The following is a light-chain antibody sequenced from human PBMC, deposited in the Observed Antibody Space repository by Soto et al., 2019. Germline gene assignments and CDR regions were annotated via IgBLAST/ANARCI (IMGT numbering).Light chain of an antibody. CDR3: QHYSSVWA. CDR1: QSISSR. V-gene: IGKV1-5*01. J-gene: IGKJ1*01. CDR2: DAS. Sequence: DIQMTQSPSTLSASVGDRVTITCRASQSISSRLAWYQQKLGKAPKVLIYDASSLESGVPSRFSGSGSGTEFTLTINSLQPDDFATYYCQHYSSVWAFGQGTKVDI.